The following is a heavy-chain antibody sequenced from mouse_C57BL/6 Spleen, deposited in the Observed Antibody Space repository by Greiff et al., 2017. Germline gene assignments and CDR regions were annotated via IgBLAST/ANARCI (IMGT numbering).Heavy chain of an antibody. CDR1: GYTFTEYT. V-gene: IGHV1-62-2*01. CDR2: FYPGSGSI. Sequence: EQRKKAGAELVKPGASVKLSCKASGYTFTEYTIHWVKQRSGQGLEWIGWFYPGSGSIKYNEKFKDKATLTADKSSSTVYMELSRLTSEDSAVYLCARHDYYSNYFWFAYWGQGTLVTVSA. J-gene: IGHJ3*01. CDR3: ARHDYYSNYFWFAY. D-gene: IGHD2-5*01.